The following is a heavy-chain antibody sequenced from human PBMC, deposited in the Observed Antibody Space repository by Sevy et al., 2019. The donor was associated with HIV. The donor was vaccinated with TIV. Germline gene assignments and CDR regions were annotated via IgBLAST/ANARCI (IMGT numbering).Heavy chain of an antibody. Sequence: GGSLRLSCAVSGFRLRNFWMSWVRQAPGKGLEWVANIRQDGSEKYYVDSVRGRFTISRDNAKNSLFLQLNSLRADDTAIYYCAKSYFGSGTSYGMDLWGRGTTVTVSS. J-gene: IGHJ6*02. CDR3: AKSYFGSGTSYGMDL. CDR1: GFRLRNFW. CDR2: IRQDGSEK. D-gene: IGHD3-10*01. V-gene: IGHV3-7*01.